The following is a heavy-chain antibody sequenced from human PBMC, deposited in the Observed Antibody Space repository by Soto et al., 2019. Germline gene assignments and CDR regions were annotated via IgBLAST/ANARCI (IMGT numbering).Heavy chain of an antibody. V-gene: IGHV1-69*01. CDR3: AREREGQLWLLGVFDY. Sequence: QVQLVQSGAEVKKPGSSVKVSCKASGGTFSSYAISWVRQAPGQGLEWMGGIIPIFGTANYAQKFQGRVTITADESTRTAYMELSSLRSEDTAVYYCAREREGQLWLLGVFDYWGQGTLVTVSS. D-gene: IGHD5-18*01. J-gene: IGHJ4*02. CDR2: IIPIFGTA. CDR1: GGTFSSYA.